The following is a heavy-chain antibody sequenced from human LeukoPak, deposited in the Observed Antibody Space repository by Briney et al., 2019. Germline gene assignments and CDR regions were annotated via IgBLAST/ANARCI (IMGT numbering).Heavy chain of an antibody. D-gene: IGHD6-19*01. V-gene: IGHV4-61*05. Sequence: SETLSLTCTVSGGSISSSSYYWGWIRQPPGKGLEWIGYIYYSGSTKYNPSLKSRVTFSVDTSKNRFSLELSSVTAADTAVYYCARVGASGWFDYWGQGTLVTVSS. CDR2: IYYSGST. J-gene: IGHJ4*02. CDR1: GGSISSSSYY. CDR3: ARVGASGWFDY.